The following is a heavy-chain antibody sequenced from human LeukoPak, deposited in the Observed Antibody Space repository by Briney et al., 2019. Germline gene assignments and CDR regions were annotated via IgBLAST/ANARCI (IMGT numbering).Heavy chain of an antibody. Sequence: PSETLSLTCTVSGGSISSGGYYWSWIRQHPGKGLEWIGYIYYSGSTYYNPSLKSRVTISVDTSKNQFSLKLSSVTAADTAVYYCARDHVSGTMTDAFDIWGQGTMVTVSS. CDR2: IYYSGST. J-gene: IGHJ3*02. V-gene: IGHV4-31*03. CDR1: GGSISSGGYY. CDR3: ARDHVSGTMTDAFDI. D-gene: IGHD6-25*01.